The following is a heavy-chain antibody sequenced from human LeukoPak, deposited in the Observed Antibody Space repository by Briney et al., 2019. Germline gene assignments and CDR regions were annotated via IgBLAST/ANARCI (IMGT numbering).Heavy chain of an antibody. CDR1: GFTFSSYW. CDR3: ARGQWEGMDV. V-gene: IGHV3-7*03. Sequence: GGSLRLSCAASGFTFSSYWMGWVRQAPGKGLEWVANIKQDGSERYYVDSVKGRFTISRDNVKNSLYLQMNSLRAEDTAVYYCARGQWEGMDVWGKGTTVTVSS. CDR2: IKQDGSER. J-gene: IGHJ6*04. D-gene: IGHD1-26*01.